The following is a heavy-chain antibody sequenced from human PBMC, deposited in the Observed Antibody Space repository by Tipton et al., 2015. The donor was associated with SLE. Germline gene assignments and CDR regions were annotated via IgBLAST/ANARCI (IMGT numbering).Heavy chain of an antibody. CDR2: IYYSGST. Sequence: TLSLTCTVSGGSISSYYWSWIRQPPGKGLEWIGYIYYSGSTNYNPSLKSRVTISVDTSKNQFSLKLTSVTAADTAVYYCARGISGYSSSWYYYYYNMDVWGQGTTVTVSS. CDR3: ARGISGYSSSWYYYYYNMDV. V-gene: IGHV4-59*12. D-gene: IGHD6-13*01. CDR1: GGSISSYY. J-gene: IGHJ6*02.